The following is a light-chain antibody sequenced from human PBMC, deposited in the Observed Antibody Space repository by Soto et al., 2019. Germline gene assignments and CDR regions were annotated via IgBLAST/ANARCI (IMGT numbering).Light chain of an antibody. CDR3: QQYDSSPHT. Sequence: EMVLTQYPGTQSLSPAERATLSCRASQSFTSRSLAWYHQKPGQAPRLLIYGASTRASGIPDRFSGSGSGTDFTLTISRLEPEDSAVYYCQQYDSSPHTFGGGTKVDIK. CDR1: QSFTSRS. J-gene: IGKJ4*01. CDR2: GAS. V-gene: IGKV3-20*01.